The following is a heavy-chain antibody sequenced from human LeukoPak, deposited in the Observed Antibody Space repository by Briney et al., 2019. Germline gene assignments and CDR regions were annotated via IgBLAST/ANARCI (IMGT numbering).Heavy chain of an antibody. CDR2: ISGSGGST. CDR1: GFTFSSYA. V-gene: IGHV3-23*01. CDR3: ARVLTLWFGALDY. D-gene: IGHD3-10*01. Sequence: GGSLRLSCAASGFTFSSYAMSWVRQAPGKGLEWVSAISGSGGSTYYADSVKGRFTISRDNSKNTLYLQMNSLRAEDTALYYCARVLTLWFGALDYWGQGRMVSV. J-gene: IGHJ4*02.